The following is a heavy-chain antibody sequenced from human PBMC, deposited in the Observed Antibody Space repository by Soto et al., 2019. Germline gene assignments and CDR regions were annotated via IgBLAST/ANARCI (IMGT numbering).Heavy chain of an antibody. CDR1: GFTFSNAW. J-gene: IGHJ5*02. Sequence: EVQLVESGGGLVKPGGSLRLSCAASGFTFSNAWMNWVRQAPGKGLEWVGRIKSKTDGGTTDYAEPVKGRFTISRDDSKTTLYLQMNSLKTKDTAVYYCTPSTTYPFTSNWFDHWGQGTLVTVSS. CDR3: TPSTTYPFTSNWFDH. V-gene: IGHV3-15*07. D-gene: IGHD1-1*01. CDR2: IKSKTDGGTT.